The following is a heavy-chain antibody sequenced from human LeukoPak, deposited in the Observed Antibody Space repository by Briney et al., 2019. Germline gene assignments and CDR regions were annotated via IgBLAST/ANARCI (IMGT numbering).Heavy chain of an antibody. J-gene: IGHJ6*02. CDR1: GFAFADYA. Sequence: GGSLRLSCAASGFAFADYAMHWVRHIPGKGLECVAHIHADGGRTFYADSVKGRFTVSRDNGKNSLFLQMDSLTSDDTALYYCSTWAFYHGLDVWGQGATVIVSS. CDR2: IHADGGRT. V-gene: IGHV3-43*02. CDR3: STWAFYHGLDV. D-gene: IGHD2/OR15-2a*01.